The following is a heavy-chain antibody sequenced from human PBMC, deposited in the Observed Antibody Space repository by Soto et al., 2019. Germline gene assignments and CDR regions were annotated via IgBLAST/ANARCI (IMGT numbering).Heavy chain of an antibody. V-gene: IGHV4-4*02. J-gene: IGHJ6*02. CDR2: IYHSGST. CDR1: GGSISSSNW. Sequence: QVQLQESGPGLVKPSGTLSVTCAVSGGSISSSNWWNWVRQPPGKGLEWIGEIYHSGSTNYNPSLRSRVTISLDKTKNQFSLMVKSVTAADTAEYYCARAWPAVDSYGSGVMDVWGQGTTVTVSS. CDR3: ARAWPAVDSYGSGVMDV. D-gene: IGHD5-18*01.